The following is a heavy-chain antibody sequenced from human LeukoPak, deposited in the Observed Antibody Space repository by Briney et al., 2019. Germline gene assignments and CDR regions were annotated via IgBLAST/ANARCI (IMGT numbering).Heavy chain of an antibody. CDR1: GFTFSSYG. J-gene: IGHJ4*02. D-gene: IGHD4-17*01. Sequence: GGSLRLSCAASGFTFSSYGMHWVRQAPGKGLEWVAFIRYDGSNKYYADSVKGRFTISRDNSKNTLYLQMNSLRIEDTALYYCAKDISFAHGDYQFDYWGQGTLVTVSS. V-gene: IGHV3-30*02. CDR3: AKDISFAHGDYQFDY. CDR2: IRYDGSNK.